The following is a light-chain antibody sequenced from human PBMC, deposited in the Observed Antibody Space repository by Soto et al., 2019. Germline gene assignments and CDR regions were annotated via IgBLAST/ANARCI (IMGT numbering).Light chain of an antibody. CDR2: KXS. CDR3: QQYKTDPCT. Sequence: IQLTQSPSTLSSSRGDRVTITXRASQRIDKWMSWYQQKPGXAPKXXXAKXSNLERGGPSRLSGSGSGTEFTLTISSLQRDYFATYYFQQYKTDPCTFGQGTKVDIK. CDR1: QRIDKW. V-gene: IGKV1-5*03. J-gene: IGKJ1*01.